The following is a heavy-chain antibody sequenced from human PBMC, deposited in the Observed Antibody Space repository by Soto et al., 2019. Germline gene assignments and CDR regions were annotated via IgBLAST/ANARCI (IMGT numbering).Heavy chain of an antibody. J-gene: IGHJ4*02. CDR3: ARAREPEYSSAIFFDI. D-gene: IGHD5-18*01. CDR2: IHSSGSI. CDR1: GGSISSDDYY. Sequence: SETLSLTCTVSGGSISSDDYYWSWIRQAPGRGLEWIGYIHSSGSIYYNPSLKSRATMSIDTARNQFSLKVSSVTVADTAVYYCARAREPEYSSAIFFDIWGQGALVTVSS. V-gene: IGHV4-30-4*01.